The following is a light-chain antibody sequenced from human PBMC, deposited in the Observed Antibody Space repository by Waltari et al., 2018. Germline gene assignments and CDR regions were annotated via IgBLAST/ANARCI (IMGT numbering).Light chain of an antibody. CDR1: SSDIGSYDL. CDR3: YSYANGRV. V-gene: IGLV2-23*02. Sequence: QSAPTQPASVSGSPGQSITISCTGTSSDIGSYDLVSCYQQHPAKAPKLMIYEVTKRPSGVSTRFSGSKSGNTASLTISGLQADDEADYYCYSYANGRVFGGGTKLTVL. J-gene: IGLJ3*02. CDR2: EVT.